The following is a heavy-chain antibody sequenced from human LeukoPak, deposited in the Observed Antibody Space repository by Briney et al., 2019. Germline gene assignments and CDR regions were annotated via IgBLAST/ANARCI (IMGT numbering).Heavy chain of an antibody. CDR1: GYSFTSYW. V-gene: IGHV5-10-1*01. CDR3: ARGFCTIDNCDNWFDP. D-gene: IGHD2-8*01. Sequence: GESLKISCKGSGYSFTSYWISWVRQMPGKGLEWMGRIDPSDSYTNYSPSFQGHVTISADKSISTAYLQWSSLKASDTAMYYCARGFCTIDNCDNWFDPWGQRSLVTVSS. CDR2: IDPSDSYT. J-gene: IGHJ5*02.